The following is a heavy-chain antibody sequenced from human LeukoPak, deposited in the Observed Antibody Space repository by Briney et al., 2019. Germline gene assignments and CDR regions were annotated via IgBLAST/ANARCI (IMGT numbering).Heavy chain of an antibody. V-gene: IGHV3-23*01. CDR3: LKDFGRNLGGPGY. D-gene: IGHD3-10*01. CDR2: ICGDGGGGT. CDR1: GFTFSTYT. Sequence: PGGSLRLSCAASGFTFSTYTMAWVRQAPGGGPEWVSGICGDGGGGTYYADSVRGRFAISRDNSKSTLYLQMNSLRVEDTAVYYCLKDFGRNLGGPGYWGRGTLVTVST. J-gene: IGHJ4*02.